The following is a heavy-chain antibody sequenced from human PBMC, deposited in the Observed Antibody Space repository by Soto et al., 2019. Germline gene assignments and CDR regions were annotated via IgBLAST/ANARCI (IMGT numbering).Heavy chain of an antibody. Sequence: ASVKVSCKASGYTFTSYAMHWVRQAPGQRLEWMGWINAGNGNTKYSQKFQGRVTITRDTSASTAYMELSSLRSEDTAVYYCAREVRLAPPYYYYYYYMDVWGKGTTVTVSS. V-gene: IGHV1-3*01. CDR2: INAGNGNT. J-gene: IGHJ6*03. CDR1: GYTFTSYA. D-gene: IGHD6-19*01. CDR3: AREVRLAPPYYYYYYYMDV.